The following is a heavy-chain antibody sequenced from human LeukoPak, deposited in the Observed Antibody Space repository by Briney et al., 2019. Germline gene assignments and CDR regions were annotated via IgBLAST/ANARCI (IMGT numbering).Heavy chain of an antibody. D-gene: IGHD1-26*01. Sequence: GGSLRLSCAASAFIFSDYWMHWVRQAPGKGLMWVSRINYDGSSTTYADSVKGRFTISRDNSKNTLYLQMNSLRAEDTAVYYCAKDGSGSYFAQYYFNYWGQGTLVTVSS. J-gene: IGHJ4*02. V-gene: IGHV3-74*01. CDR2: INYDGSST. CDR3: AKDGSGSYFAQYYFNY. CDR1: AFIFSDYW.